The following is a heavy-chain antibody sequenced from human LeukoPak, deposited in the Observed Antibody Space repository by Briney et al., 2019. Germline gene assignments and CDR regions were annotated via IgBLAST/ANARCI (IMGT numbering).Heavy chain of an antibody. CDR2: INSDETIT. Sequence: GGSLRLSCAASGFTFSSYWMHWVRQAPGKGLVWVSRINSDETITNYADSVKGRFTISRDNAKNTLYLQMNSLRAEDTAVYYCVKDIGRSDAWGQGTLVTVSS. D-gene: IGHD1-26*01. J-gene: IGHJ5*02. CDR3: VKDIGRSDA. CDR1: GFTFSSYW. V-gene: IGHV3-74*01.